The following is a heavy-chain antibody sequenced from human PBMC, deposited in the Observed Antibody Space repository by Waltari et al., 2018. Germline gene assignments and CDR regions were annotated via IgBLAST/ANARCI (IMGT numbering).Heavy chain of an antibody. Sequence: EVQLLESGGGLVQPGGSLRLSCAASGFTFGNYDLSWGRQAPGKGLEWVSSISGRGSKTSNGDAVKGRFTISRDNSRNTLFLVMNSLRAGDTAVYYCARDAGAGYYYFDLWGQGTLVTVSS. J-gene: IGHJ4*02. D-gene: IGHD1-26*01. V-gene: IGHV3-23*01. CDR1: GFTFGNYD. CDR2: ISGRGSKT. CDR3: ARDAGAGYYYFDL.